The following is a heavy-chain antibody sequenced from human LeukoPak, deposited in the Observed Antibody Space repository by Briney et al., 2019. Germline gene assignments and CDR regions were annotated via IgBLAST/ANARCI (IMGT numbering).Heavy chain of an antibody. CDR2: ISYDGSNK. CDR3: AGGDYYFDY. Sequence: HPGRSPRLSCAASGFTFSSYGMHWVRQAPGKGLEWVAVISYDGSNKYYADSVKGRFTISGDNSKNTLYLQMNSLRAEDTAVYYCAGGDYYFDYWGQGTLVTVSS. J-gene: IGHJ4*02. V-gene: IGHV3-30*03. D-gene: IGHD4-17*01. CDR1: GFTFSSYG.